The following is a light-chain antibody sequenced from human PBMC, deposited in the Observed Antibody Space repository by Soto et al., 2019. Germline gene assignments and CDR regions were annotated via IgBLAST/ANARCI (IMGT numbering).Light chain of an antibody. CDR3: QQRSNWIT. J-gene: IGKJ5*01. V-gene: IGKV3-11*01. CDR1: QSVSNNY. Sequence: EIVLTQSPGTLSLSPGERATLSCRASQSVSNNYLAWYQQKPGQAPRLLIYGASNRATGIPARFSGSGSGTDFPLTINNLEPEYSAVYYCQQRSNWITFGQGTRLEIK. CDR2: GAS.